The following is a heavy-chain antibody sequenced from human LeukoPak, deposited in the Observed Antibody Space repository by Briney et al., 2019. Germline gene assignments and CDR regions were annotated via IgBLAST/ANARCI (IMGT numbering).Heavy chain of an antibody. V-gene: IGHV4-34*01. J-gene: IGHJ1*01. CDR3: ARGRVVVAAGTRDFQH. D-gene: IGHD6-13*01. Sequence: SETLSLTCAVYGGSFSGYYWSWIRQPPGKGLEWIGEINHSGSTNYNPSLKSRVTISVDTSKNQFSLKLSSVTAADTAVYYCARGRVVVAAGTRDFQHWGQGTLVTVSS. CDR1: GGSFSGYY. CDR2: INHSGST.